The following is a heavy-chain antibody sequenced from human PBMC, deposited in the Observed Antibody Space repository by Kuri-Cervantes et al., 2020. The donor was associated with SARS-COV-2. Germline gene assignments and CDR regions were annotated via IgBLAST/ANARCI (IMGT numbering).Heavy chain of an antibody. Sequence: GESLKISCKGSGYSFTSYWIGWVRQMPGKGLEWMGIIYPGDSDTRYSPSFQGQVTISADKSISTAYLQWSSLKASDTAMYYCATHQNIVVVPAAIPDAFDIWGQGTMVTVS. CDR1: GYSFTSYW. CDR2: IYPGDSDT. D-gene: IGHD2-2*01. V-gene: IGHV5-51*01. CDR3: ATHQNIVVVPAAIPDAFDI. J-gene: IGHJ3*02.